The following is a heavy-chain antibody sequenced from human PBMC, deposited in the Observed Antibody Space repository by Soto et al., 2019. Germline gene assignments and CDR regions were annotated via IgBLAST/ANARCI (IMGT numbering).Heavy chain of an antibody. CDR2: ISSSSSTI. Sequence: PGGSLRLSCAASGFTFSSYSMNWVRQAPGKGLEWVSYISSSSSTIYYTDSVKGRFTISRDNAKNSLYLQMNSLRDEDTAVYYCARDLYSRGFQLLWNYYGMDVSGPGTTVTVSS. CDR1: GFTFSSYS. D-gene: IGHD2-2*01. V-gene: IGHV3-48*02. CDR3: ARDLYSRGFQLLWNYYGMDV. J-gene: IGHJ6*02.